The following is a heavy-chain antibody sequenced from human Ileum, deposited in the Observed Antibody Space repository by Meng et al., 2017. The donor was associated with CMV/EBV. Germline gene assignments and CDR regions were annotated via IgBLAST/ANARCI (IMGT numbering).Heavy chain of an antibody. D-gene: IGHD2/OR15-2a*01. V-gene: IGHV1-8*01. CDR2: INRNSGRT. Sequence: ASVKVSCKASGDTITSQDVNWVRQATGQGLEWMGWINRNSGRTGYAPNFRDRVTMTWNTSINAAYTELSSLRLEDTAVYYCRRGRIGDIWGQGTMVTVSS. CDR3: RRGRIGDI. J-gene: IGHJ3*02. CDR1: GDTITSQD.